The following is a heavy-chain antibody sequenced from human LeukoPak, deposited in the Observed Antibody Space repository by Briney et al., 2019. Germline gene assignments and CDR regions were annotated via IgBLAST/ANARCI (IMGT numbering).Heavy chain of an antibody. CDR2: IKYGGREK. CDR3: ARARGMEV. V-gene: IGHV3-7*05. J-gene: IGHJ6*02. Sequence: GGSLRLSCAASGFTFSNYWMTWVRQAPGTGLEWVASIKYGGREKFYVDSVKGRFAISRDNAKNSLYLQMNSLRPEDTALYYCARARGMEVWGQGTTVTVSS. CDR1: GFTFSNYW.